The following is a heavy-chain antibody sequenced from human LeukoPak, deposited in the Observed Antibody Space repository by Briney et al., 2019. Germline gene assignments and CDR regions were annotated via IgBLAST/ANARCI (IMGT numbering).Heavy chain of an antibody. J-gene: IGHJ6*02. D-gene: IGHD3-16*01. Sequence: SETLALTCTVSGGSISSSSYYWGWIRQPPGKGLEWIGSIYYSGSTYYNPSLKSRVTIPVDTSKNRFSLKLSSVTAADTAVYYCAREGRGGGYYYYGMDVWGQGTTVTVSS. CDR2: IYYSGST. V-gene: IGHV4-39*07. CDR1: GGSISSSSYY. CDR3: AREGRGGGYYYYGMDV.